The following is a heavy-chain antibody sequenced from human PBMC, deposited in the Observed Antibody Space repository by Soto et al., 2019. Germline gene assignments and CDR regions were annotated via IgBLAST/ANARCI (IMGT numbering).Heavy chain of an antibody. Sequence: GGSLRLSCAASGFTFSSYGMHWVRQAPGKGLEWVAVISYDGSNKYYADSVKGRFTISRDNSKNTLYLQMNSLRAEDTAVYYCAAGGSSWYPRLDYWGQGTLVTVSS. V-gene: IGHV3-30*03. J-gene: IGHJ4*02. D-gene: IGHD6-13*01. CDR2: ISYDGSNK. CDR1: GFTFSSYG. CDR3: AAGGSSWYPRLDY.